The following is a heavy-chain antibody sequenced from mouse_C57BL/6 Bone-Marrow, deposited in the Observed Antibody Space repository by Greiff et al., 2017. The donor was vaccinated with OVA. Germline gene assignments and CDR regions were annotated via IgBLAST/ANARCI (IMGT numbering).Heavy chain of an antibody. D-gene: IGHD1-1*01. CDR3: ARSSPFYGAMDY. V-gene: IGHV5-17*01. CDR1: GFTFSDYG. Sequence: EVKLVESGGGLVKPGGSLKLSCAASGFTFSDYGMHWVRQAPEKGLEWVAYISSGRSTIYYADTVKGRFTISRDNAKNTLFLQMTSLGSEDTAMYYCARSSPFYGAMDYWGQGTSVTVSS. J-gene: IGHJ4*01. CDR2: ISSGRSTI.